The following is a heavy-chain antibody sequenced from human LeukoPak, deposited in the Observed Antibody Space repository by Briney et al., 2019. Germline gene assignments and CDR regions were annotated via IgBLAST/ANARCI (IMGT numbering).Heavy chain of an antibody. CDR2: ISSSGSTI. D-gene: IGHD1-20*01. CDR1: GFTFSSYE. CDR3: ARARYNWNAHFDY. J-gene: IGHJ4*02. Sequence: TGGSLRLSCAASGFTFSSYEMNWVRQAPGKGLEWVSYISSSGSTIYYADSVKGRFTISRDNAKNSLYLQMNSLRAEDTAVYYCARARYNWNAHFDYWGQGTLVTVSS. V-gene: IGHV3-48*03.